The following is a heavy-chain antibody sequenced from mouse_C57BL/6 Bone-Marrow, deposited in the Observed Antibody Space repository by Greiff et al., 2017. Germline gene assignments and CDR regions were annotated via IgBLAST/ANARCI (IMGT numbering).Heavy chain of an antibody. J-gene: IGHJ2*01. V-gene: IGHV1-81*01. CDR1: GYTFTSYG. CDR2: IYPRSGNT. D-gene: IGHD1-1*02. CDR3: ARGWWYFDY. Sequence: QVQLKQSGAELARPGASVKLSCKASGYTFTSYGISWVKQRTGQGLEWIGEIYPRSGNTYYNEKFKGKATLTADKSSSTAYMELRSLTSEDSSVCFWARGWWYFDYWGQGTTLTVSS.